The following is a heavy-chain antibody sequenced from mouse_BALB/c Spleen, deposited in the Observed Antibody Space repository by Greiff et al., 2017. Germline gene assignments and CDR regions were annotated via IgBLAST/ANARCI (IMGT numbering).Heavy chain of an antibody. CDR2: IWSDGST. V-gene: IGHV2-6-2*01. Sequence: VMLVESGPDLVAPSQSLSITCTVSGFSLTSYGVHWVRQPPGKGLEWLVVIWSDGSTTYNSALKSRLSISKDNSKSQVFLKMNSLQTDDTAMYYCARHYGKPYYAMDYWGQGTSVTVSS. CDR1: GFSLTSYG. J-gene: IGHJ4*01. CDR3: ARHYGKPYYAMDY. D-gene: IGHD2-1*01.